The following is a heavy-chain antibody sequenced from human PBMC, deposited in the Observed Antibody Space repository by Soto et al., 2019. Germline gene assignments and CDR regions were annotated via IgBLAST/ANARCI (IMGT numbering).Heavy chain of an antibody. J-gene: IGHJ4*02. CDR1: GGTFSSYA. D-gene: IGHD3-22*01. CDR2: IIPIFGTA. CDR3: AREGAYYYDSSGLGVEYFDY. V-gene: IGHV1-69*06. Sequence: QVQLVQSGAEVKKPGSSVKVSCKASGGTFSSYAISWVRQAPGQGLEWRGGIIPIFGTANYAQKFQGRVTITADKSTSTAYMELSSLRSEDTAVYYCAREGAYYYDSSGLGVEYFDYWGQGTLVTVSS.